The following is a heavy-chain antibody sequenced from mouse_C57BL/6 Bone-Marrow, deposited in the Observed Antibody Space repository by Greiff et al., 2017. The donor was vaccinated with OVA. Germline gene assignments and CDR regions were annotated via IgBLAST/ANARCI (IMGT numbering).Heavy chain of an antibody. J-gene: IGHJ2*01. Sequence: QVQLQQSGAELVKPGASVKLSCKASGYTFTSYWMQWVKQRPGQGLEWIGEIDPSDSYTNYNQKFKGKATLTVDTSSSTAYMQLSSLTSEDSAVYYCARPSYYGSLYYFDYWGQGTTLTVSS. CDR2: IDPSDSYT. CDR1: GYTFTSYW. D-gene: IGHD1-1*01. CDR3: ARPSYYGSLYYFDY. V-gene: IGHV1-50*01.